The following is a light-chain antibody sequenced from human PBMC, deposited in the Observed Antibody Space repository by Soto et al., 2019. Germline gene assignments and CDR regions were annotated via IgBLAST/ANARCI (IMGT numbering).Light chain of an antibody. CDR3: AAWDDSLKGWV. CDR1: TSNIGSKA. J-gene: IGLJ3*02. CDR2: NSN. V-gene: IGLV1-44*01. Sequence: QAVVTQPPSASGTPGQRVTISCSGSTSNIGSKAVNWYQQVPGTAPQLLIYNSNQRPSGVPDRFSGSKSGTSASLAISGLQSEDEADYYCAAWDDSLKGWVFGGGTKLTVL.